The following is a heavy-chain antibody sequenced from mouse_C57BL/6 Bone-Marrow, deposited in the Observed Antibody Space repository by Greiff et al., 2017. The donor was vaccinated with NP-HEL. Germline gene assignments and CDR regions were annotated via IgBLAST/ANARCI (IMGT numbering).Heavy chain of an antibody. CDR2: INPYNGDT. CDR3: ARRAYYYGSSYFDY. CDR1: GYSFTGYF. D-gene: IGHD1-1*01. V-gene: IGHV1-20*01. J-gene: IGHJ2*01. Sequence: VQLQQSGPELVKPGDSVKISCKASGYSFTGYFMNWVMQSHGKSLEWIGRINPYNGDTFYNQKFKGKATLTVDNSSSTAHMELRSLTSEDSAVYYCARRAYYYGSSYFDYWGQGTTLTVAS.